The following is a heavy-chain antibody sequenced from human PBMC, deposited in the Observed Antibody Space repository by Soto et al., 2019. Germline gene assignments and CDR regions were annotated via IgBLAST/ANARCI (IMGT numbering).Heavy chain of an antibody. D-gene: IGHD3-3*01. CDR1: GYSFTSYW. V-gene: IGHV5-10-1*01. Sequence: PGESLKISCKGSGYSFTSYWISWVRQMPGKGLEWMGRIDPSDSYTNYRPSFQGHVTISADKSISTAYLQWSSLKVSDTAMYYCSTTVGRVTIFGVVTPRRYGMDVWGQGTTVTVSS. CDR2: IDPSDSYT. CDR3: STTVGRVTIFGVVTPRRYGMDV. J-gene: IGHJ6*02.